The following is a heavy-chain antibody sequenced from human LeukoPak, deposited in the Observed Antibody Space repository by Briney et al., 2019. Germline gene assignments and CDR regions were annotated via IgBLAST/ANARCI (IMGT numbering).Heavy chain of an antibody. J-gene: IGHJ6*03. CDR2: IIPIFGTA. CDR3: ARDHRTVATMFHYYYYMDV. Sequence: ASVKVSFKASGGTFSSYAISWVRQAPGQGLEWMGGIIPIFGTADYAQKFQGRVTITTDESTSTAYMELSSLRSEDTAVYYCARDHRTVATMFHYYYYMDVWGKGTTVTVSS. V-gene: IGHV1-69*05. CDR1: GGTFSSYA. D-gene: IGHD5-12*01.